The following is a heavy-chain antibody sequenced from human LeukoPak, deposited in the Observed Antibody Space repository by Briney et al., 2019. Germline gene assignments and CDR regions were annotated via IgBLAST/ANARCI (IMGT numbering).Heavy chain of an antibody. CDR2: IIPIFGTA. J-gene: IGHJ6*03. V-gene: IGHV1-69*05. CDR1: GGTFSSYA. Sequence: SVKVSCKASGGTFSSYAISWVRQAPGQGLEWMGGIIPIFGTANYAQKFQGRVTITTDESMSTAYMELSSLRSEDTAVYYCGSGSYYNYYYYYMDVWGKGTTVTVSS. D-gene: IGHD3-10*01. CDR3: GSGSYYNYYYYYMDV.